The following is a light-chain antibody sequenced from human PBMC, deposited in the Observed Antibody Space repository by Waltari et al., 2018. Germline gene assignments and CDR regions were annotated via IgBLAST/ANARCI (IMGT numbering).Light chain of an antibody. CDR2: RFA. Sequence: QSVLTQPPSVSGAPGQRVTISCSGTKSNIGADFDVHWYQQVPGTAPKLLLHRFAIRPSGYSDRFSGFKSGASASLVITGLQAEDEAMYYCQSYDTTLSAVVFGGGTRLTV. CDR1: KSNIGADFD. V-gene: IGLV1-40*01. CDR3: QSYDTTLSAVV. J-gene: IGLJ2*01.